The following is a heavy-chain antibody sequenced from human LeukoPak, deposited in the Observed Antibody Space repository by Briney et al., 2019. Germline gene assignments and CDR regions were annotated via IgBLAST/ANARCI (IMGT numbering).Heavy chain of an antibody. CDR2: ISGSGGST. CDR1: GFTFSSYA. J-gene: IGHJ4*02. Sequence: PGGSLRLSCAASGFTFSSYAMSWVRQAPGKRLEWVSAISGSGGSTYYADSVKGRFTISRDNSKNTLYLQMNSLRAEDTAVYYCAKSVVLMVYATYYFDYWGQGTLVTVSS. CDR3: AKSVVLMVYATYYFDY. V-gene: IGHV3-23*01. D-gene: IGHD2-8*01.